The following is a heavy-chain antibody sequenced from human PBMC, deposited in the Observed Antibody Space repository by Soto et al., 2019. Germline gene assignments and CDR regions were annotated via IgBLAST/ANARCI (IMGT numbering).Heavy chain of an antibody. CDR1: GGTFSSYT. CDR3: ARDPRGSSSSVPVDY. J-gene: IGHJ4*02. Sequence: GASVKVSCKASGGTFSSYTISWVRQAPGQGLEWMGRIIPILGIANYAQKFQGRVTITADKSTSTAYMELSSLRSEDTAVYYCARDPRGSSSSVPVDYWGQGTLVTVSS. D-gene: IGHD6-6*01. V-gene: IGHV1-69*04. CDR2: IIPILGIA.